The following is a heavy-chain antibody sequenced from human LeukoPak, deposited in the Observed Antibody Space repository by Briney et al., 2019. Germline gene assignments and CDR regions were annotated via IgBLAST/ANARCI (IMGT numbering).Heavy chain of an antibody. CDR1: GGSISSGGYS. Sequence: PSETLSLTCAVSGGSISSGGYSWSWIRQPPGKGLEWIGYIYHSGSTYYNPSLKSRVTISVDRSKNQFSLKLSSVTAADTAVYYCARAPEDCSGGSCYSEGGPFDYRGQGTLVTVSS. J-gene: IGHJ4*02. D-gene: IGHD2-15*01. CDR3: ARAPEDCSGGSCYSEGGPFDY. CDR2: IYHSGST. V-gene: IGHV4-30-2*01.